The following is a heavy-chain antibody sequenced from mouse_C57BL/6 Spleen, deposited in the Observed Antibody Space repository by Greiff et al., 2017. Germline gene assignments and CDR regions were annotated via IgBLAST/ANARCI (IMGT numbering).Heavy chain of an antibody. Sequence: EVQLQQSGAELVRPGASVKLSCTASGFNIKDYYMHWVKQRPEQGLEWIGRIDPEDGDTEYAPKFQGQATMTADTSSNPAYLQLSNLTSEDTAVYDCTNGGCDGPGYYAMDYWGQGTSVTVSS. CDR1: GFNIKDYY. J-gene: IGHJ4*01. V-gene: IGHV14-1*01. D-gene: IGHD3-1*01. CDR3: TNGGCDGPGYYAMDY. CDR2: IDPEDGDT.